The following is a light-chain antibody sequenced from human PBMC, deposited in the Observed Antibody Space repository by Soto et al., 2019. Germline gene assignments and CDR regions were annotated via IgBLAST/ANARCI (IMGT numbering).Light chain of an antibody. CDR1: QSVLYSSNNKNY. CDR2: WAS. Sequence: DIVMTQSPDSLAVSLDERATINCKSSQSVLYSSNNKNYLAWYQQKPGQPPKLLIYWASTREFGVPDRFSGSGSGTDFTLTISSLQAEDVAVYYCQQYHSTPKTFGQGTKVEIK. CDR3: QQYHSTPKT. V-gene: IGKV4-1*01. J-gene: IGKJ1*01.